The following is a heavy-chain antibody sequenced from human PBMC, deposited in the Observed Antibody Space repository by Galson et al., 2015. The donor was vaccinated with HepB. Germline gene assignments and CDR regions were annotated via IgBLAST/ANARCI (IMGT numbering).Heavy chain of an antibody. D-gene: IGHD3-10*01. CDR3: ARDPERDTLLWFGEGAFDI. Sequence: QSGAEVKKPGASVKVSCKASGYTFTSYGISWVRQAPGQGLEWMGWISAYNGNTNYAQKLQGRVTMTTDTSTSTAYMELRSLRSDDTAVYYCARDPERDTLLWFGEGAFDIWGQGTMVTVSS. CDR1: GYTFTSYG. V-gene: IGHV1-18*04. J-gene: IGHJ3*02. CDR2: ISAYNGNT.